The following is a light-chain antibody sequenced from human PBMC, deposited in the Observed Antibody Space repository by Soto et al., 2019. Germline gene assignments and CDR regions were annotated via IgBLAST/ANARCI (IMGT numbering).Light chain of an antibody. CDR3: HHYGPAPWT. Sequence: EIVLTQSAGTLSLSPGERATLSCRASQTVRGNYLAWFQQRPGQAPRLLIYVVSTRAAGVPDRFSGSGSGTDFSLTINRLEPEDFAMYYCHHYGPAPWTFGQGTKVEIK. CDR2: VVS. V-gene: IGKV3-20*01. CDR1: QTVRGNY. J-gene: IGKJ1*01.